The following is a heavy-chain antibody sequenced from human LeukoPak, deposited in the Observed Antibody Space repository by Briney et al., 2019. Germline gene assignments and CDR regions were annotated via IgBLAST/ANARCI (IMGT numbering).Heavy chain of an antibody. Sequence: GGSLRLSCAASGLTFSSYEMNWVRQAPGKGLEWLSYISSTGNTIYYADSVKGRFTISRDNAKNSLYLQMNSLRAEDTAVYYCARGPNYYSSSSHFDYWGQGTLVTVSS. J-gene: IGHJ4*02. CDR1: GLTFSSYE. D-gene: IGHD6-6*01. CDR3: ARGPNYYSSSSHFDY. V-gene: IGHV3-48*03. CDR2: ISSTGNTI.